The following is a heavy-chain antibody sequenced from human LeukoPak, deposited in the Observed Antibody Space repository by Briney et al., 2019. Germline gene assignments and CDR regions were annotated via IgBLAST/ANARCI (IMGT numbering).Heavy chain of an antibody. CDR3: AKDRGRPHSYCSSTSCYSDY. V-gene: IGHV3-74*01. Sequence: GGSLRLSCEASGFTLSSYWMHWVRQAPGKGLVWVSRINPDGSTTSYADSVKGRFTISRDNSKNTLYLQMNSLRAEDTAVYYCAKDRGRPHSYCSSTSCYSDYWGQGTLVTVSS. J-gene: IGHJ4*02. CDR1: GFTLSSYW. D-gene: IGHD2-2*01. CDR2: INPDGSTT.